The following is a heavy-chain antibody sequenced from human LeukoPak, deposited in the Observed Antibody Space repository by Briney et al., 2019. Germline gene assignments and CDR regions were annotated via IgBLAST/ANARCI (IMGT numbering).Heavy chain of an antibody. J-gene: IGHJ5*02. V-gene: IGHV3-7*04. CDR1: GFTFSTYW. D-gene: IGHD3-16*02. CDR3: ARNRVSLNP. Sequence: GGSLRLSCAASGFTFSTYWMTWVRQAPGKGLEWVASINQDGGEMYYMDSVKGRFTISRDSAMNSLYLQMNSLRAEDTALYYCARNRVSLNPWGQGTLVTVSS. CDR2: INQDGGEM.